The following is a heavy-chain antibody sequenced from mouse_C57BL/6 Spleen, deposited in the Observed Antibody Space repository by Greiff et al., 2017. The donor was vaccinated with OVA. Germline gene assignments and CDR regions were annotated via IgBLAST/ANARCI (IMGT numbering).Heavy chain of an antibody. Sequence: VQLQQSGPELVKPGDSVKISCKASGYSFTGYFMNWVMQSHGKSLEWIGRINPYNGDTFYNQKFKGKATLTVDKSSSTAHMELRSLTSEYSAVYYCARSGYYFYFDYWGQGTTLTVSS. J-gene: IGHJ2*01. CDR1: GYSFTGYF. V-gene: IGHV1-20*01. CDR3: ARSGYYFYFDY. CDR2: INPYNGDT. D-gene: IGHD1-1*01.